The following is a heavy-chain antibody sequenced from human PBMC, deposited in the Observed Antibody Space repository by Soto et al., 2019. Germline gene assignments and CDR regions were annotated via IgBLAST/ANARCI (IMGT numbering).Heavy chain of an antibody. CDR1: GYTFTNYG. V-gene: IGHV1-18*01. J-gene: IGHJ4*02. CDR3: ARDRGSYALDY. D-gene: IGHD1-26*01. CDR2: ISANSGNT. Sequence: QVQLVQSGAEVKKPGASVKVSCKASGYTFTNYGISWVRQAPGQGLEWMGWISANSGNTNYEQKLQGRVSMTTETSTSTAYMGLRSLRSDDTAVYYCARDRGSYALDYWGQGTLVTVSS.